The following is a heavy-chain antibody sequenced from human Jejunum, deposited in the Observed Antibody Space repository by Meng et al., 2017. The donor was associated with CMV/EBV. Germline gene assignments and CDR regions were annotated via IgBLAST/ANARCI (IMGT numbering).Heavy chain of an antibody. CDR3: AKGVTSGSPYRAFDI. Sequence: GFTFSDYSMHWVRQAPGKGLEWVSYISSSGSTLYYADSVKGRFTISRDHAKNSLYLQMTSLRADDTAVYYCAKGVTSGSPYRAFDIWGQGTMVTVSS. J-gene: IGHJ3*02. CDR2: ISSSGSTL. CDR1: GFTFSDYS. V-gene: IGHV3-11*01. D-gene: IGHD3-22*01.